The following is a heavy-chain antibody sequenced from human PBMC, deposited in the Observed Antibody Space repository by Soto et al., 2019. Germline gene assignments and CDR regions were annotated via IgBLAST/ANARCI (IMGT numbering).Heavy chain of an antibody. CDR2: ISTYNGDT. D-gene: IGHD1-26*01. V-gene: IGHV1-18*01. J-gene: IGHJ6*02. CDR3: ARQRSWPSYYYRLDV. CDR1: GYTFTTSG. Sequence: QVQLVQSGPEVRKPGASVKVSCEASGYTFTTSGISWVRQVPGQVLEWMGWISTYNGDTNSAQNFQGRVRMTADTSTGTPYLELMSLKSDDTAVYYCARQRSWPSYYYRLDVWGQGTIVTVSS.